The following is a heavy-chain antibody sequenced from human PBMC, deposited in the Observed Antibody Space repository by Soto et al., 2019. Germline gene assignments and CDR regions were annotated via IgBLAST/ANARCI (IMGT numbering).Heavy chain of an antibody. J-gene: IGHJ6*02. CDR1: GFTFSTYS. D-gene: IGHD2-2*02. CDR3: EREYTAWPLAYGLDV. Sequence: RRLSCVGSGFTFSTYSINWVRQAPGKGLERVSSISSRSDIYYADSVKGRFTISRDNAKNSVSLQMNSLRAEDTAVYYCEREYTAWPLAYGLDVWGQGTTVTVYS. CDR2: ISSRSDI. V-gene: IGHV3-21*01.